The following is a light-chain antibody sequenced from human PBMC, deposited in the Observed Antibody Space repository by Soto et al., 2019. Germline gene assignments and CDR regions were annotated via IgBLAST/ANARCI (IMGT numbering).Light chain of an antibody. CDR3: QQYGSSPTWT. Sequence: EIVLTHSPGTLSLSPGERATLSCRASQSVSNRYLAWYQQRPGQAPRLLIYGASTRATGIPDRFSGSGSGTDFTLTISRLEPEDSAVYYCQQYGSSPTWTFGQGTKVDIK. CDR1: QSVSNRY. CDR2: GAS. V-gene: IGKV3-20*01. J-gene: IGKJ1*01.